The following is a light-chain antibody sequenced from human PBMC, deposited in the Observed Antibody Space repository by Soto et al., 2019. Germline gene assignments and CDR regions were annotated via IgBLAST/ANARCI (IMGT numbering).Light chain of an antibody. CDR1: QTVTNSY. CDR2: GAS. V-gene: IGKV3-20*01. J-gene: IGKJ1*01. CDR3: QQYGISSWT. Sequence: EIVLTQSPDTLSLSPGERATLSCRASQTVTNSYLAWYQHRAGQAPRLLTYGASSRATGIPDKFTRSGSGTAFPLTISRMEPEDCALYYCQQYGISSWTFGQGTKVEIK.